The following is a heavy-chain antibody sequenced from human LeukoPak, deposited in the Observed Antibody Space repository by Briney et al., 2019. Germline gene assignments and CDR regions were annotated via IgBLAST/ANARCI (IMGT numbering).Heavy chain of an antibody. CDR1: GGSISSSSYY. CDR3: ARDLHIAVAGKAGVKDY. Sequence: PSETLSLTCTVSGGSISSSSYYWGWIRQPPGKGLEWIGSICYSGSTYYNPSLKSRVTISVDTSKNQFSLKLSSVTAADTAVYYCARDLHIAVAGKAGVKDYWGQGTLVTVSS. D-gene: IGHD6-19*01. J-gene: IGHJ4*02. CDR2: ICYSGST. V-gene: IGHV4-39*07.